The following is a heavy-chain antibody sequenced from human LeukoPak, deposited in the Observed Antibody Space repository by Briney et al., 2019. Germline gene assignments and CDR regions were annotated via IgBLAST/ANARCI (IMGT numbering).Heavy chain of an antibody. J-gene: IGHJ4*02. CDR3: ARGGDIVATMTDY. CDR2: INPSGGST. D-gene: IGHD5-12*01. CDR1: GYTFTSYY. Sequence: GASVKVSCKASGYTFTSYYMHWVRQAPGQGLEWMGIINPSGGSTTYAQKFQGRVTMTRDMSTGTVYMELSSLRSDDTAVYYCARGGDIVATMTDYWGQGTLVTVSS. V-gene: IGHV1-46*01.